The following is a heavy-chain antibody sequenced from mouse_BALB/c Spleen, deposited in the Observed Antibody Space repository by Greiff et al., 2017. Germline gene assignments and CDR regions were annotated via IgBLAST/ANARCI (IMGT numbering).Heavy chain of an antibody. D-gene: IGHD2-14*01. J-gene: IGHJ2*01. CDR3: ARAYYRYDGYFDY. V-gene: IGHV1-7*01. CDR1: GYTFTSYW. Sequence: QVQLQQSGAELAKPGASVKMSCKASGYTFTSYWMHWVKQRPGQGLEWIGYINPSTGYTEYNQKFKDKATLTADKSSSTAYMQLSSLTSEDSAVYYCARAYYRYDGYFDYWGQGTTLTVSS. CDR2: INPSTGYT.